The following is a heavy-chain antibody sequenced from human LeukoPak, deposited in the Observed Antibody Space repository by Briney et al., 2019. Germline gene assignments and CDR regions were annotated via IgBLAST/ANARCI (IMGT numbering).Heavy chain of an antibody. D-gene: IGHD6-13*01. CDR2: INHSGST. J-gene: IGHJ4*02. V-gene: IGHV4-34*01. CDR3: ARRAGSSWIDY. CDR1: GGSFSGYY. Sequence: SETLSLTCAVYGGSFSGYYWSWIRQPPGKGLEWIGEINHSGSTNYDPSLKSRVTISVDTSKNQFSLKLSSVTAADTAVYYCARRAGSSWIDYRGQGTLVTVSS.